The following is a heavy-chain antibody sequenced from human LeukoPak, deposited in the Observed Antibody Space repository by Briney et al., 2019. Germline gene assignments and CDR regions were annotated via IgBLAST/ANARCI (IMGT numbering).Heavy chain of an antibody. CDR2: IYHSGSA. CDR3: TRERDNSSDY. J-gene: IGHJ4*02. Sequence: SETLSLTCTVSDYSISSGYYWGWIRQTPGKGLEWIGSIYHSGSAYYNPSLKSRVTISVDTTKNQFSLNLSSVTAADTAVYYCTRERDNSSDYWGQGTLVTVSS. V-gene: IGHV4-38-2*02. CDR1: DYSISSGYY. D-gene: IGHD6-6*01.